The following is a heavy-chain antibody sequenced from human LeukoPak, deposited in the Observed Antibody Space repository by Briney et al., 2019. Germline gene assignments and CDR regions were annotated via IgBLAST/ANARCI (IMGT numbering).Heavy chain of an antibody. D-gene: IGHD5/OR15-5a*01. V-gene: IGHV3-23*01. J-gene: IGHJ4*02. Sequence: GGSLRLSCAASGFAFGVHTMTWVRQAPGKGPEWVATIGGPAETFYADSVKGRFTISRDNSRNTLYLQMNSLRAEDSALYYCAKDWTSHNGVYDCLDFWGQGTQVTVSS. CDR1: GFAFGVHT. CDR3: AKDWTSHNGVYDCLDF. CDR2: IGGPAET.